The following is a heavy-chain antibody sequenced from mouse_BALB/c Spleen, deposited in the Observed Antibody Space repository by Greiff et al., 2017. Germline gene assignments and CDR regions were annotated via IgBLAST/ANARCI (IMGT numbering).Heavy chain of an antibody. J-gene: IGHJ4*01. Sequence: EVQLQQSGPELVKPGASVKISCKASGYSFTGYNMNWVKQSNGKSLEWIGNIVPYYGGTSYNQKFKGKATLTVDKSSSTAYMQLKSLTSEDSAVYYCARSSTVEASGYYAMDYWGQGTSVTVSS. V-gene: IGHV1-39*01. CDR1: GYSFTGYN. CDR3: ARSSTVEASGYYAMDY. D-gene: IGHD1-1*01. CDR2: IVPYYGGT.